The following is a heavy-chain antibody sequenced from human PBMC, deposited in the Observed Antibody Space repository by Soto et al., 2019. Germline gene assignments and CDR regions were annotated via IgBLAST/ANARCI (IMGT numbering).Heavy chain of an antibody. J-gene: IGHJ4*02. D-gene: IGHD3-22*01. CDR2: IYHSGST. V-gene: IGHV4-4*02. CDR1: GGSLSSSNW. Sequence: LSLTCAVSGGSLSSSNWWSWVRQPPGKGLEWIGEIYHSGSTNYNPSLKSRVTISVDKSKNQFSLKLSSVTAADTAVYYCASQTYYYDSSGYFPNWGQGTLVTVSS. CDR3: ASQTYYYDSSGYFPN.